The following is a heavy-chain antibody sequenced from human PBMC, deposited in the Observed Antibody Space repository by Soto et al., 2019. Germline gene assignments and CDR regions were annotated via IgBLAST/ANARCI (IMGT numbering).Heavy chain of an antibody. CDR2: IIPILGIA. V-gene: IGHV1-69*02. Sequence: GASVKVSCKASGGPFNRYSSCWVGQAPGQRVDWMGRIIPILGIANYAQKFQGRVTITADKSTSTAYMELSSLRSEDTAVYYCAINQVVVAATTRLSHAFDIWGQGAMVTVSS. D-gene: IGHD2-15*01. CDR1: GGPFNRYS. J-gene: IGHJ3*02. CDR3: AINQVVVAATTRLSHAFDI.